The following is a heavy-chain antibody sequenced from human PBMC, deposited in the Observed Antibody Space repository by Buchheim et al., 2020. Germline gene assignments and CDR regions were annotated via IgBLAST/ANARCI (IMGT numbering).Heavy chain of an antibody. V-gene: IGHV3-23*01. J-gene: IGHJ4*02. CDR3: AKDFWEREYRHGPFED. CDR1: GFTFSNFA. CDR2: ISGSGASS. D-gene: IGHD1-26*01. Sequence: EVQLLESGGGLIQPGGTLRLSCAASGFTFSNFALSWVRQTPGKGLEWVSSISGSGASSDYSDSVKGRFTISRDSFKKMLFLQLNSLRVDETAVYYCAKDFWEREYRHGPFEDWGRGT.